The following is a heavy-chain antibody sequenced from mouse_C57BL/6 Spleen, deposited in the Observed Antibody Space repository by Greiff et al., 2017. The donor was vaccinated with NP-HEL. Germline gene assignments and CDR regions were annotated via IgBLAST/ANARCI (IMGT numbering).Heavy chain of an antibody. Sequence: DVQLVESGPGLVKPSQSLSLTCSVTGYSITSGYYWNWIRQFPGNKLEWMGYISYDGSNNYNPSLKNRISITRDTSKNQFFLKLNSVTTEDTATYYCARGLYGGYFDVWGTGTTVTVSS. J-gene: IGHJ1*03. D-gene: IGHD2-12*01. CDR2: ISYDGSN. V-gene: IGHV3-6*01. CDR3: ARGLYGGYFDV. CDR1: GYSITSGYY.